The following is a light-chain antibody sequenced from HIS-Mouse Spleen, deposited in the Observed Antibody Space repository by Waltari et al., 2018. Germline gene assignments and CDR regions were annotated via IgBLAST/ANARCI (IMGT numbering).Light chain of an antibody. V-gene: IGLV8-61*01. Sequence: QTVVTQEPSFSVSPGGTVTLTCGLSSGSVSTSYYPSWYQQTPGQARRTLIYSTKARSSGVPVRFSGSILGNKAALTITGAQADDESDYYCVLYMGSGSWVFGGGTKLTVV. CDR1: SGSVSTSYY. CDR3: VLYMGSGSWV. J-gene: IGLJ3*02. CDR2: STK.